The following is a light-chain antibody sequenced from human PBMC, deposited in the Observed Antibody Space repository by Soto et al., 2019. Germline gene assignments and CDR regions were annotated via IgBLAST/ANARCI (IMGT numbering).Light chain of an antibody. Sequence: EIVLTQSPATLSLSPGERATLSCRASQSVSSSLVWYQKKPGQPPRLLISDASNRATGIPARFSGSGYGTDVTLTISSLEHEDVAVYYCQQRSDWPPLTFGGGTKLEIK. CDR2: DAS. CDR1: QSVSSS. V-gene: IGKV3-11*01. CDR3: QQRSDWPPLT. J-gene: IGKJ4*01.